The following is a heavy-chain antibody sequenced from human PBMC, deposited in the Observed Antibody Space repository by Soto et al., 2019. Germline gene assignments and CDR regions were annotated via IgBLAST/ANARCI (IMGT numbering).Heavy chain of an antibody. Sequence: PGGSLRLSCAASGFTVSSNFMSWVRQAPGKGLEWVSVIYSGGSTYYADSVKGRFTISRHNSKNTLYLQMNSLRAEDTAVYYCARGAGYSSGWYDYWGQGMLVTVSS. J-gene: IGHJ4*02. V-gene: IGHV3-53*04. CDR1: GFTVSSNF. D-gene: IGHD6-19*01. CDR2: IYSGGST. CDR3: ARGAGYSSGWYDY.